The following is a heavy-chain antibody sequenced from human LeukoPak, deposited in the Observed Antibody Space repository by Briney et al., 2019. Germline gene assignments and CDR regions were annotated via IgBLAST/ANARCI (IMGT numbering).Heavy chain of an antibody. Sequence: PSETLSLTCAVYGGSFSGYYWSWIRQPPGKGLEWIGEINHSGSTNYNPSLKSRVTISVDTSKNQFSLKLSSVTAADTAVYYCARVDGSGYDFDYWGQGTLVTVSS. V-gene: IGHV4-34*01. CDR3: ARVDGSGYDFDY. CDR1: GGSFSGYY. D-gene: IGHD3-22*01. CDR2: INHSGST. J-gene: IGHJ4*02.